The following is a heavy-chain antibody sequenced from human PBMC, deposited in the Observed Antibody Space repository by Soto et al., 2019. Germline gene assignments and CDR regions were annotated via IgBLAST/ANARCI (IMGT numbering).Heavy chain of an antibody. CDR1: GFTFSSYA. D-gene: IGHD3-10*01. J-gene: IGHJ4*02. CDR3: ARADTDSKLFLWFGELGY. CDR2: ISYDGSNK. V-gene: IGHV3-30-3*01. Sequence: GGSLRLSCAASGFTFSSYAMHWVRQAPGKGLEWVAVISYDGSNKYYADSVKGRFTISRDNSKNTLYLQMNSLRAEDTAVYYCARADTDSKLFLWFGELGYWGPGTLLTVSS.